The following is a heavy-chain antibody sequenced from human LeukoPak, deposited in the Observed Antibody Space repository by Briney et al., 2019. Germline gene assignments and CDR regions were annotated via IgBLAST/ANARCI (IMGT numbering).Heavy chain of an antibody. Sequence: PSETMSLTCTVSGDSNSSYYWSWIRQPAGKGLEWIGRIYTSGSTNSNPSLKSRVTISVDTSKNQFSLKLSSVTAADTAVYYCARGPGSNYYYYYYMDVWGKGTTVTVSS. CDR3: ARGPGSNYYYYYYMDV. D-gene: IGHD3-10*01. CDR2: IYTSGST. V-gene: IGHV4-4*07. CDR1: GDSNSSYY. J-gene: IGHJ6*03.